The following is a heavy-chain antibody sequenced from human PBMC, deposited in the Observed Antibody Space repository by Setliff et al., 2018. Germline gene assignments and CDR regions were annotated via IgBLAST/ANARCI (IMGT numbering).Heavy chain of an antibody. CDR2: IIPIFGTA. CDR3: AREVLPLVREEAFYI. CDR1: GGTFSSYA. D-gene: IGHD2-2*01. Sequence: SVKVSCKASGGTFSSYAISWVRQAPGQGLEWMGGIIPIFGTANYAQKFQGRVTITRDTSNSTDYMDLSRLTSDDTAVYYCAREVLPLVREEAFYIWGQGTMVTVSS. V-gene: IGHV1-69*05. J-gene: IGHJ3*02.